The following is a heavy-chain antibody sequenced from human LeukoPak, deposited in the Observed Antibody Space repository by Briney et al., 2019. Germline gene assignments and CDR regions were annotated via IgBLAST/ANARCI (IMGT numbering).Heavy chain of an antibody. J-gene: IGHJ4*02. D-gene: IGHD3-9*01. CDR1: GGSLSFYY. Sequence: SETLSLTCGVSGGSLSFYYWSWIRQSPGKGLEWIAEISQNGDSNYNMSLKSRVTISLDKSKNQVSLKLNSVTAADTAVYYCARTTSYLYFDWLPLFDYWGQGTLVTVPS. CDR2: ISQNGDS. V-gene: IGHV4-34*01. CDR3: ARTTSYLYFDWLPLFDY.